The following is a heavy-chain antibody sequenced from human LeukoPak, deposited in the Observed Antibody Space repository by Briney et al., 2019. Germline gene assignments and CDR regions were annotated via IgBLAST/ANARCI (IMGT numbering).Heavy chain of an antibody. CDR1: GFTFRDYA. CDR3: ARDNAAMGVY. V-gene: IGHV3-7*01. D-gene: IGHD2-2*01. Sequence: GGSLRLSCAASGFTFRDYAVSWVRQAPGKGLEWVANIKQDGSEKYYVDSVKGRFTISRDNAKNSLYLQMNSLRAEDTAVYYCARDNAAMGVYWGQGTLVTVSS. CDR2: IKQDGSEK. J-gene: IGHJ4*02.